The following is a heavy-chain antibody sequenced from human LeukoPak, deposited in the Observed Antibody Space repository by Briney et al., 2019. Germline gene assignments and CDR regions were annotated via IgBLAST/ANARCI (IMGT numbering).Heavy chain of an antibody. J-gene: IGHJ6*03. D-gene: IGHD2-2*01. CDR3: ARDPIELIRSSSSCYYYMEV. V-gene: IGHV1-2*02. CDR1: GYTFTAYY. Sequence: ASVTLSFTGSGYTFTAYYMHWGRHAPGHGLERMGCGNPHTSGTNYAQKLQGRVTMTRDPSLSTAYMELSRLRSDDTAVDYCARDPIELIRSSSSCYYYMEVWRKGGTVSVCS. CDR2: GNPHTSGT.